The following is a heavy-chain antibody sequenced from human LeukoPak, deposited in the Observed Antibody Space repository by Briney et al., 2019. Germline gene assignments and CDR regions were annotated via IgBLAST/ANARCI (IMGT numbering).Heavy chain of an antibody. CDR2: INPSGGST. Sequence: PSVNVSCKASGYTFTSYDMHWVRQAPGQGLEGRGIINPSGGSTSYAQKFQGRVTMPRDRSTSTVYMELGSLRSEDTAVYYCARDLAGLAAAGSDYWGQGTLVTVSS. CDR3: ARDLAGLAAAGSDY. CDR1: GYTFTSYD. D-gene: IGHD6-13*01. J-gene: IGHJ4*02. V-gene: IGHV1-46*01.